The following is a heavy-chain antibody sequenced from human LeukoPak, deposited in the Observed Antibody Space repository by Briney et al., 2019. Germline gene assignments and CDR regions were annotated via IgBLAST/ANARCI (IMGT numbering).Heavy chain of an antibody. CDR3: ARDETEDAY. J-gene: IGHJ4*02. D-gene: IGHD7-27*01. CDR2: INHSGIT. CDR1: GGSFSTYY. V-gene: IGHV4-34*01. Sequence: SETLSLTCAVYGGSFSTYYWNWIRQPPGKGLEWIGEINHSGITNYNSSLKSRVTISVDTSKNQFSLRLSSVTAADTAMYYCARDETEDAYWGQGTLVTVSS.